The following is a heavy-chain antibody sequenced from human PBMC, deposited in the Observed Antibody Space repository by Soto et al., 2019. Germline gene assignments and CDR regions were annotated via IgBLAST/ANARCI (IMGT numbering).Heavy chain of an antibody. Sequence: GGSLRLSCAASGFTFSSYAMSWVRQAPGKGLEWVSAISGSGGSTYYADSVKGRFTISRDNSKNTLYLQMNSLRAEDTAVYYCAKVRASGGLVVVDWFDPWGQGTLVTVSS. CDR2: ISGSGGST. CDR1: GFTFSSYA. V-gene: IGHV3-23*01. CDR3: AKVRASGGLVVVDWFDP. D-gene: IGHD3-22*01. J-gene: IGHJ5*02.